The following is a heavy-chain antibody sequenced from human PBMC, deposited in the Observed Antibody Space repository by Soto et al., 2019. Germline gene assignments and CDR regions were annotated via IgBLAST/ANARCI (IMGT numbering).Heavy chain of an antibody. CDR3: AKDRPSRNTGYDFEADY. V-gene: IGHV3-23*01. CDR1: GFTFSSYA. Sequence: GGSLRLSCAASGFTFSSYAMSWVRQAPGQGLEWVSLISGSGGTTYYADSVKGRFTVSRDNSKNTLYLQVSSLRAEDTAVYYCAKDRPSRNTGYDFEADYWGQGTLVTVSS. J-gene: IGHJ4*02. CDR2: ISGSGGTT. D-gene: IGHD5-12*01.